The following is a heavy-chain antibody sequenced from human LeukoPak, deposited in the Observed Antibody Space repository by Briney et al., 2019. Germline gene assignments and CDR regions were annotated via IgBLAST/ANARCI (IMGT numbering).Heavy chain of an antibody. J-gene: IGHJ6*03. CDR2: VHYSGST. CDR3: ARVEEGYSSGRRGNLYYYYMDV. CDR1: GGSISSYY. V-gene: IGHV4-59*13. Sequence: SETLSLTCTVSGGSISSYYWSWIRQPPGKGLEWIGYVHYSGSTNYNPSLKSRVTISVDTSKNQFSLKLSSVTTADTAVYYCARVEEGYSSGRRGNLYYYYMDVWGKGTTVTISS. D-gene: IGHD3-10*01.